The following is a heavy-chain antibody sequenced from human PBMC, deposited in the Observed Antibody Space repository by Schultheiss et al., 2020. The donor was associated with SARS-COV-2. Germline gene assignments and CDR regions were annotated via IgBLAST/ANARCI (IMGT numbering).Heavy chain of an antibody. CDR3: ASHPTYYYDSSGYLFDY. V-gene: IGHV4-61*01. D-gene: IGHD3-22*01. Sequence: SETLSLTCTVSGGSVSSGSYYWSWIRQPPGKGLEWIGYIYYSGSTNYNPSLKSRVTISVDTSKNQFSLKLSSVTAADTAVYYCASHPTYYYDSSGYLFDYWGQGTLVTVS. CDR1: GGSVSSGSYY. CDR2: IYYSGST. J-gene: IGHJ4*02.